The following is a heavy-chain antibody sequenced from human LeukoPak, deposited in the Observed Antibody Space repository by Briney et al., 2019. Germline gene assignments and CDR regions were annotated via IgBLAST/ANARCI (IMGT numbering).Heavy chain of an antibody. CDR2: INHSGST. Sequence: SETLSLACTVSGGSISSSSYYWGWIRQPPGKGLEWIGEINHSGSTNYNPSLKSRVTISVDTSKNQFSLKLSSVTAADTAVYYCARRNSMVRGYLSGLFDYWGQGTLVTVSS. V-gene: IGHV4-39*01. D-gene: IGHD3-10*01. CDR1: GGSISSSSYY. J-gene: IGHJ4*02. CDR3: ARRNSMVRGYLSGLFDY.